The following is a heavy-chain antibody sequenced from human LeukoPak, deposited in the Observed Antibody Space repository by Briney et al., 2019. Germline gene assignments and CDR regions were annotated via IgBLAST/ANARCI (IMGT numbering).Heavy chain of an antibody. CDR1: GFTFSSYG. CDR3: AKSSWGGWFDP. CDR2: ISYDGSNK. V-gene: IGHV3-30*18. Sequence: PPGGSLRLSCAASGFTFSSYGMHWVRQAPGKGLEWVAVISYDGSNKYYADSVKGRFTISRDNSKNTLYLQMNSLRAEDTAVYYCAKSSWGGWFDPWGQGTLVTVSS. J-gene: IGHJ5*02. D-gene: IGHD7-27*01.